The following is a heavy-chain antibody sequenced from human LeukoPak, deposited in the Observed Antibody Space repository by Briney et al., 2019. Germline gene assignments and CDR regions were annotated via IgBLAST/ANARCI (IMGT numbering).Heavy chain of an antibody. CDR2: ISGRDGTT. Sequence: GGSLRLSCEASGFTFSIFDMSWVRQAPGKGLEWVSAISGRDGTTYYADSVRGRFTISRDNSKNSLFLQMNSLRSEDTAIYYCTKGAWLDYWGQGTLVTVS. CDR1: GFTFSIFD. CDR3: TKGAWLDY. J-gene: IGHJ4*02. V-gene: IGHV3-23*01. D-gene: IGHD3-9*01.